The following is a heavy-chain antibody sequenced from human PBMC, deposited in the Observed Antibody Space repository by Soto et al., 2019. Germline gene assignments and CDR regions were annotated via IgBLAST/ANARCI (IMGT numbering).Heavy chain of an antibody. Sequence: QVQLQESGPGPVKPSETLSLTCTVSGGSVSSGSYCWSWIRQPPGKGLEWIGHIYDSGTTDYNPSLKSRVTMSVDTSKNQFSLKVYSVTAADTAVYYCARARSGYDPPAMDVWGQGTTVTVSS. CDR1: GGSVSSGSYC. CDR2: IYDSGTT. CDR3: ARARSGYDPPAMDV. D-gene: IGHD5-12*01. V-gene: IGHV4-61*01. J-gene: IGHJ6*02.